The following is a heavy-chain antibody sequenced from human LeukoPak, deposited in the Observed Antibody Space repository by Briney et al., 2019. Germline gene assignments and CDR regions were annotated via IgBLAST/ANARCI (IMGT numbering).Heavy chain of an antibody. D-gene: IGHD5-24*01. CDR1: GDSVSSNSAA. CDR3: ARDRGGGHGYNLYYFDY. V-gene: IGHV6-1*01. CDR2: TYYRSKWYN. Sequence: SQTLSLTCAISGDSVSSNSAAWHWIRQSPSRGLEWLGRTYYRSKWYNDYAASVKSRITINPDTSKNQFSLQLNSVTPEDTAVYYCARDRGGGHGYNLYYFDYWGQGTLVTVSS. J-gene: IGHJ4*02.